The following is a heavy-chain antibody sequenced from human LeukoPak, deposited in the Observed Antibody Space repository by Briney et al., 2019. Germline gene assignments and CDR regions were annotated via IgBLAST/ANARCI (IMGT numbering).Heavy chain of an antibody. V-gene: IGHV4-59*01. CDR1: GGFISNYY. CDR2: MYYTGST. CDR3: ARRSLYLSGWSCYSKGFDY. D-gene: IGHD2-15*01. J-gene: IGHJ4*02. Sequence: SETLSLTCSVSGGFISNYYWSWIRQPPGKGLEWIGYMYYTGSTNYNPSLKSRVTISVDTSKNQFSLKLSSVTAADTAVYYCARRSLYLSGWSCYSKGFDYWGQGTLVTVSS.